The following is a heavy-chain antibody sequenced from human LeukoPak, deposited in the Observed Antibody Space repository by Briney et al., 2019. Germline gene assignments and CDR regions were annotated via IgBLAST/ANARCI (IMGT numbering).Heavy chain of an antibody. J-gene: IGHJ4*02. CDR1: GYTFTGYY. CDR2: INPNSGGT. D-gene: IGHD6-6*01. V-gene: IGHV1-2*02. Sequence: ASVKVSCKASGYTFTGYYMHWVRQAPGQGLEWMGWINPNSGGTNYAQKFQGRVTMTRDTSISTTYMELSRLRSDDTAVYYCARVPASIAVRPADYWGQGTLVSVSS. CDR3: ARVPASIAVRPADY.